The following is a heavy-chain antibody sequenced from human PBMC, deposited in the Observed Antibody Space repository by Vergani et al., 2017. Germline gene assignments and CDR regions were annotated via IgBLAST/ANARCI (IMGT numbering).Heavy chain of an antibody. CDR3: VRDTYSYDSSGYYPSGGMDV. Sequence: EVQLVESGGGLVQPGGSLRLSCAASGFTFSSYWMHWVRQAPGKGLVWVSRINSDGSSTNYADSVKGRFTISRDNAKNTLYLQMNSLRAEDTAVYYCVRDTYSYDSSGYYPSGGMDVWGQGTTVTVSS. D-gene: IGHD3-22*01. CDR1: GFTFSSYW. V-gene: IGHV3-74*01. J-gene: IGHJ6*02. CDR2: INSDGSST.